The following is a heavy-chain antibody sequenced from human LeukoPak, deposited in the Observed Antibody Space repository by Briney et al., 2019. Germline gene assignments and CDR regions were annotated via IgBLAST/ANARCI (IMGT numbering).Heavy chain of an antibody. J-gene: IGHJ4*02. CDR3: ARKQSTASAKGTFDY. D-gene: IGHD6-19*01. V-gene: IGHV3-23*01. CDR2: LSATGDTT. Sequence: PGGSLRLSCVGSGFIFSTYPMYWVRQAPGKGLEWVSSLSATGDTTYNADSVKGRFTISRDNSKNTVYLQMNSLRAEDAAIYYCARKQSTASAKGTFDYWGQGALVTVSS. CDR1: GFIFSTYP.